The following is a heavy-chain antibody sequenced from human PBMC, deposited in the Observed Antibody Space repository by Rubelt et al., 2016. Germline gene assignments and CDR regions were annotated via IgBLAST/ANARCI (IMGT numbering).Heavy chain of an antibody. V-gene: IGHV3-23*01. Sequence: VAPGLTFANYAMSWVRQAPGKGLEWVSGISDGGESTYYADSVKGRFTISRDNSKNTLYLQMDCLRAEDTAVYYCARSDITIFEVVKNWGQGTLVTVSS. CDR1: GLTFANYA. CDR3: ARSDITIFEVVKN. CDR2: ISDGGEST. D-gene: IGHD3-3*01. J-gene: IGHJ4*02.